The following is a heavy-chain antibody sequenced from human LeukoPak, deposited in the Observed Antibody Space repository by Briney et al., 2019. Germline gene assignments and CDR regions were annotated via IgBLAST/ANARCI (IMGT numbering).Heavy chain of an antibody. V-gene: IGHV3-48*04. CDR1: GFTFSSYS. D-gene: IGHD2-2*01. Sequence: GGSLRLSCAASGFTFSSYSMNWVRQAPGKGLEWVSYISSSSSTIYYADSVKGRFTISRDNAKNSLYLQMNSLRAEDTAVYYRARLPAANYYYYYYMDVWGKGTTVTVSS. J-gene: IGHJ6*03. CDR2: ISSSSSTI. CDR3: ARLPAANYYYYYYMDV.